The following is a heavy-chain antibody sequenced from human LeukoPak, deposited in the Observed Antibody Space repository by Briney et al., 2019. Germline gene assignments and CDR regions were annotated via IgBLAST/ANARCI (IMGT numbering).Heavy chain of an antibody. D-gene: IGHD2-15*01. CDR1: GGSISSGDYY. CDR2: IYYSGST. Sequence: SETLSLTCTVSGGSISSGDYYWSWIRQPPGKGLEWIGYIYYSGSTYYNPSLKSRVTISVDTSKNQFSLKLSSVTAADTAVYYCARDLLYCSGGSCYMHYFDYWGQGTLVTVSS. V-gene: IGHV4-30-4*01. CDR3: ARDLLYCSGGSCYMHYFDY. J-gene: IGHJ4*02.